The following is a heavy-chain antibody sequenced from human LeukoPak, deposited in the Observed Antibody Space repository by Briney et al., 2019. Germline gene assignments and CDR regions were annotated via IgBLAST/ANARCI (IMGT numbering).Heavy chain of an antibody. V-gene: IGHV4-30-4*08. CDR3: ATYYDILTGTDAFDI. CDR1: GGSISSGDYY. Sequence: PSETLSLTCTVSGGSISSGDYYWSWIRQPPGKGLEWIGYIYYSGSTYYNPSLKSRVTISVDTSKNQFSLKLSSVTAADTAVYYCATYYDILTGTDAFDIWGQGTMVTVSS. J-gene: IGHJ3*02. CDR2: IYYSGST. D-gene: IGHD3-9*01.